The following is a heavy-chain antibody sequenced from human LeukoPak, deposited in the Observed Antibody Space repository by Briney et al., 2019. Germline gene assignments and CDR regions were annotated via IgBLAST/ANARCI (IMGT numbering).Heavy chain of an antibody. CDR2: NSGSGGTT. V-gene: IGHV3-23*01. J-gene: IGHJ4*02. CDR3: AKRTAHSGSYFDY. CDR1: GFTFSSYS. D-gene: IGHD1-26*01. Sequence: GGSLRLSCAASGFTFSSYSMNWVRQAPGKGLEWVSGNSGSGGTTYYADSVKGRFTISRDNSKNTLFLQMNSLRAEDTAVYYCAKRTAHSGSYFDYWGQGTLVTVSS.